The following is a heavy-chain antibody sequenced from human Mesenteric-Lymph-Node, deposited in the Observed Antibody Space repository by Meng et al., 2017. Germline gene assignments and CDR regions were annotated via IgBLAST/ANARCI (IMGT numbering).Heavy chain of an antibody. J-gene: IGHJ6*02. Sequence: SQTRSLTGAVYGGSFSGYYWSWIRQPPGKGLEWIGEINHSGSTNYNPSLKSRVTISVDTSKNQFSLKLSSVTAADTAVYYCARSLRNYDILTGYYKGYYYYYGMDVWGQGTTVTVSS. CDR1: GGSFSGYY. V-gene: IGHV4-34*01. D-gene: IGHD3-9*01. CDR3: ARSLRNYDILTGYYKGYYYYYGMDV. CDR2: INHSGST.